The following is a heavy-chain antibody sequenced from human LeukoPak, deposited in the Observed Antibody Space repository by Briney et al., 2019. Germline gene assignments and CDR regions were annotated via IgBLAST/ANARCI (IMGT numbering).Heavy chain of an antibody. D-gene: IGHD3-10*01. V-gene: IGHV4-34*01. CDR2: INHSGST. CDR1: GGSFSGYY. CDR3: ARDRANDYFDY. Sequence: SDTLSLTCAVYGGSFSGYYWSWLRQPPGKGLEWIGEINHSGSTKYNQSLKSRVTKSVDTSKNQFSLKLSYVTAADTAVYYCARDRANDYFDYWGQGTLVTVSS. J-gene: IGHJ4*02.